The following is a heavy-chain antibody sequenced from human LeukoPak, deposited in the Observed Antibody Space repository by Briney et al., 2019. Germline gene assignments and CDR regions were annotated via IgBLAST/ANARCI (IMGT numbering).Heavy chain of an antibody. CDR2: IYPSGST. Sequence: TSETLSFTCTGSGFSVSSYYWSWLRPPPGQGLEWFGSIYPSGSTYYNPSLKSRVTISVDTSKNQFSLKLSSVTAADTAFYYCARGKGVAIFGVVRPQRPYYMDVWGKGTTVTVSS. V-gene: IGHV4-38-2*02. CDR1: GFSVSSYY. J-gene: IGHJ6*03. CDR3: ARGKGVAIFGVVRPQRPYYMDV. D-gene: IGHD3-3*01.